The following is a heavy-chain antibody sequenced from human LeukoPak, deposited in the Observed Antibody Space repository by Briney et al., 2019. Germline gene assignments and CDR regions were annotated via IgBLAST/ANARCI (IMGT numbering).Heavy chain of an antibody. CDR3: ARDKDTAMANWFDP. CDR2: INPNSGGT. J-gene: IGHJ5*02. D-gene: IGHD5-18*01. Sequence: ASVKVSCKTSRYTFTGYYMHWVRQAPGQGLEWMGWINPNSGGTNYAQKFQGRVTMTRDTSISTAYMEVSRLRSDDTAVYYCARDKDTAMANWFDPWGQGTLVTVSS. CDR1: RYTFTGYY. V-gene: IGHV1-2*02.